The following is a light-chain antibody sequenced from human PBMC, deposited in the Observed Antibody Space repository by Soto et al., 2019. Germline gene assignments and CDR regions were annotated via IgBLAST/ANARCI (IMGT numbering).Light chain of an antibody. J-gene: IGKJ3*01. CDR3: QHYGSSPFT. CDR1: QSLSSSY. CDR2: GAS. V-gene: IGKV3-20*01. Sequence: EIVLTQSPGTLSLSPGERATLSCRATQSLSSSYLAWYQQKPGQAPRLLIYGASSRATGIPDRFSGSGSGTDFTLTISRLEPEDFAVYYGQHYGSSPFTFGTGTKVDIK.